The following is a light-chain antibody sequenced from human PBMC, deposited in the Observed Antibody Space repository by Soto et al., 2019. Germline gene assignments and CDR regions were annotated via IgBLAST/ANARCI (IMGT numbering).Light chain of an antibody. J-gene: IGKJ2*01. V-gene: IGKV3-15*01. CDR2: GAS. CDR1: QSVSSD. Sequence: EIVMTQSPATLSVSPGERATLSCTASQSVSSDLAWYQQKPGQAPRLLIYGASTRATGVPVRFSGGGSGTEFTLTISSLQSEDFAVYYCQQYNNWPPYTFGQGTKVEIK. CDR3: QQYNNWPPYT.